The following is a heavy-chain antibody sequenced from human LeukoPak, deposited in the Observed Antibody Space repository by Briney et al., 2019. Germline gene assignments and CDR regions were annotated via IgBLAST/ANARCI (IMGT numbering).Heavy chain of an antibody. CDR3: AKVNFWSGYPIGY. Sequence: GGSLRLSCAASGFTFSSYGMHWVRQAPGKGLEWVAVISYDGSNKYYADSVKGRFTISRDNSKNTLYLQMSSLRAEDTAVYYCAKVNFWSGYPIGYWGQGTLVTVSS. CDR2: ISYDGSNK. D-gene: IGHD3-3*01. J-gene: IGHJ4*02. CDR1: GFTFSSYG. V-gene: IGHV3-30*18.